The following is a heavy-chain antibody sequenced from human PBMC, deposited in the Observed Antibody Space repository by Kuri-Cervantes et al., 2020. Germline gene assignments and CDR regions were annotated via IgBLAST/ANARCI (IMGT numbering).Heavy chain of an antibody. CDR1: GGSISSGGYY. Sequence: LRLSCTVSGGSISSGGYYWSWVRQHPGKGLEFIGYIYYSGSTYYNPSLKSRVTISVDTSKNQFSLKLSSVTAADTAVYYCARGRDDAFDIWGQGTMVTVSS. CDR2: IYYSGST. CDR3: ARGRDDAFDI. J-gene: IGHJ3*02. V-gene: IGHV4-31*03.